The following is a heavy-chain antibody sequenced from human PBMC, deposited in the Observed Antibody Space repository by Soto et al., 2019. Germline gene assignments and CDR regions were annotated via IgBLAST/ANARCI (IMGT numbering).Heavy chain of an antibody. D-gene: IGHD2-2*01. CDR1: GGSISSGGSY. J-gene: IGHJ4*02. CDR3: VRYCSTTKCPFDY. Sequence: TLSXXXTVXGGSISSGGSYWGWIRQPPGKGLEWIGYIYYSGNTYFNPSLKSRVTLSVDTSKNQFSLNLSSVTAADTAVYYCVRYCSTTKCPFDYWGQGTLVTVSS. V-gene: IGHV4-30-4*01. CDR2: IYYSGNT.